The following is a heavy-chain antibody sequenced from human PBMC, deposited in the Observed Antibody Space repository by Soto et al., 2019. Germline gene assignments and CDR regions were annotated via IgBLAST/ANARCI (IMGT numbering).Heavy chain of an antibody. CDR2: VDFSGFT. V-gene: IGHV4-61*01. Sequence: QVQLQESGPGLVKPSETLSLSCNVSGGSVSSGTHYWTWIRQPPGKGLEWIGYVDFSGFTNSNSSLKSRVTISLDMSKTQFSLKLSAVTAADTAVYYCANWRTGEGRYYFDSWGKGTLVTVSS. J-gene: IGHJ4*02. D-gene: IGHD2-8*02. CDR3: ANWRTGEGRYYFDS. CDR1: GGSVSSGTHY.